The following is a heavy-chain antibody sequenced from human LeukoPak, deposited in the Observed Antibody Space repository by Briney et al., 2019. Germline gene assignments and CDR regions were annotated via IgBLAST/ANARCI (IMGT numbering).Heavy chain of an antibody. CDR1: GFTFSSYA. CDR3: ARDVRGEYYYYYYMDV. V-gene: IGHV3-23*01. Sequence: PGGSLRLSCAASGFTFSSYAMSWVRQAPGKGLEWVSSISGSGGSTYYPDSVKGRFTISRDNAKNSLYLQMNSLRAEDTAVYYCARDVRGEYYYYYYMDVWGKGTTVTVSS. J-gene: IGHJ6*03. D-gene: IGHD3-10*02. CDR2: ISGSGGST.